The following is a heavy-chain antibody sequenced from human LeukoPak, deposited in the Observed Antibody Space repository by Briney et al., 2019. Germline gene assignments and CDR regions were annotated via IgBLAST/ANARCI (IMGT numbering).Heavy chain of an antibody. J-gene: IGHJ6*03. Sequence: SETLSLTCTVSGGSISSYYWSWIRQPPGKGLEWIGYIYYSGSTNYNPSLKSRVTISVDTSKNQFSLKLSSVTAADTAVYYCARDRAEGTGYYGADYYYYMDVWGKVTTVTVSS. CDR1: GGSISSYY. CDR3: ARDRAEGTGYYGADYYYYMDV. D-gene: IGHD3-22*01. CDR2: IYYSGST. V-gene: IGHV4-59*01.